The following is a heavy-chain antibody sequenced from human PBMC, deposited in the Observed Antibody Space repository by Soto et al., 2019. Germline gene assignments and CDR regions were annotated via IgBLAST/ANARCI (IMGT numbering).Heavy chain of an antibody. CDR1: GGSISSGDYY. V-gene: IGHV4-31*03. CDR3: ARRDRSGFSYWLDT. Sequence: SETLSLTCTVSGGSISSGDYYWSWIRQHPGKGLEWIGTIYFSGTTYYNPSLKSRVTISVDTSKSQFSLKLSSVTAADTAVYYCARRDRSGFSYWLDTWGQGTLVTVSS. D-gene: IGHD3-22*01. CDR2: IYFSGTT. J-gene: IGHJ5*02.